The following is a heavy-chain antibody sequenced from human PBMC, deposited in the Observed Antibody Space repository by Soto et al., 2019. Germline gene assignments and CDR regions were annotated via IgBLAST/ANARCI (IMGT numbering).Heavy chain of an antibody. D-gene: IGHD6-13*01. Sequence: ASVKVSCKASGYTFTGYYMHWVRQAPGQGLEWMGWINPNSGGTNYAQKFQGWVAMTRDTSISTAYMELSRLRSDDTAVYYCARDHSGYSSSWLRTHRNYYYYGMDVWGQGTTVTVSS. CDR1: GYTFTGYY. CDR3: ARDHSGYSSSWLRTHRNYYYYGMDV. CDR2: INPNSGGT. J-gene: IGHJ6*02. V-gene: IGHV1-2*04.